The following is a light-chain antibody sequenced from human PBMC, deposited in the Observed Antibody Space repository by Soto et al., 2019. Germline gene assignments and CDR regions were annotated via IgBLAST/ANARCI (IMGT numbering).Light chain of an antibody. CDR3: HQYNRFPRT. Sequence: DIQMTQSPSSLSASVGDRVTITCRASQGVSAYLLWYQQKPGKAPKLLIYKASTLQSGVPSRFSGSGSGTEFTLTITSLQPDDFATYYCHQYNRFPRTFGQGTKVEIK. V-gene: IGKV1-5*03. CDR1: QGVSAY. J-gene: IGKJ1*01. CDR2: KAS.